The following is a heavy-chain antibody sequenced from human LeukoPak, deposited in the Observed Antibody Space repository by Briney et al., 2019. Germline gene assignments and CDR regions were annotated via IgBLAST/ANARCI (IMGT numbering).Heavy chain of an antibody. CDR1: GFTFSSYS. Sequence: KSGGSLRLSCAASGFTFSSYSMNWVRQAPGKGLEWVSSISSSSSYIYYADSVKGQFTISRDNAKNSLYLQMNSLRAEDTAVYYCARDLGGNSFFDYWGQGTLVTVSS. V-gene: IGHV3-21*01. D-gene: IGHD4-23*01. CDR2: ISSSSSYI. CDR3: ARDLGGNSFFDY. J-gene: IGHJ4*02.